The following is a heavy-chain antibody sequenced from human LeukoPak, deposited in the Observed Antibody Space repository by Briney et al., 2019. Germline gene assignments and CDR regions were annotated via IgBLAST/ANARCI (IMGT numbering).Heavy chain of an antibody. Sequence: GRSLRLSCAASGFTFDDYAMHWVRQAPGKGLEWVSGISWNSGSIGYADSVKGRFTISRDNAKNSLYPQMNSLRAEDTALYYCAKGGGYYLGGSLTTIFDYWGQGTLVTVSS. CDR1: GFTFDDYA. D-gene: IGHD3-22*01. J-gene: IGHJ4*02. CDR3: AKGGGYYLGGSLTTIFDY. V-gene: IGHV3-9*01. CDR2: ISWNSGSI.